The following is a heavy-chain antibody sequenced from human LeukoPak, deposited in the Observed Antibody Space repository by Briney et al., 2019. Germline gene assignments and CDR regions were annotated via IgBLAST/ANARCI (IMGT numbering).Heavy chain of an antibody. CDR2: ISGSGGST. D-gene: IGHD5-12*01. Sequence: GGSLRLSCAASGFTFSSYGVSWVRQAPGKGLEWVSAISGSGGSTYYADSVKGRFTISRDNSKNTLYLQMNSLRAEDTAVYYCARGPSGYHNTGGQGTLVTVSS. J-gene: IGHJ4*02. CDR3: ARGPSGYHNT. V-gene: IGHV3-23*01. CDR1: GFTFSSYG.